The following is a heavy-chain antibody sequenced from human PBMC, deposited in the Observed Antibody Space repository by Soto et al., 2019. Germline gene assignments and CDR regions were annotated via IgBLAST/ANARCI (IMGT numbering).Heavy chain of an antibody. CDR1: GGSISSGVYY. V-gene: IGHV4-31*03. CDR3: AGSYYDILNTYFDY. D-gene: IGHD3-9*01. Sequence: SETLSLTCTVSGGSISSGVYYWSWIRQHPGKGLELVGYIYYSVSNYYNPSLKSRVTISVDPSMNQFPLKLSSVTAADTAVYYCAGSYYDILNTYFDYWGQGTLVTVSS. CDR2: IYYSVSN. J-gene: IGHJ4*02.